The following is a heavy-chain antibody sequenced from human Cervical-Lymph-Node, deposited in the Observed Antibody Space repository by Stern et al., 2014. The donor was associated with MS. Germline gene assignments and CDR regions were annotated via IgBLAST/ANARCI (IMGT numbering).Heavy chain of an antibody. J-gene: IGHJ6*02. CDR3: ATLYDSSGNYGMEV. CDR1: GYTFIRYY. Sequence: VQLEESGAQVKKPGASVKVSCKGSGYTFIRYYIQWVRQAPGQGLEWMGIVIANGGSARYSQKFQGRVTMASDTSTSTVSMELSSLRSEDTAVYYCATLYDSSGNYGMEVWGQGTTVIVSS. D-gene: IGHD5/OR15-5a*01. V-gene: IGHV1-46*01. CDR2: VIANGGSA.